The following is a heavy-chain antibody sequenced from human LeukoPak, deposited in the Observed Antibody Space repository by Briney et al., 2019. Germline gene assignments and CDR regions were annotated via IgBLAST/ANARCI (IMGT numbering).Heavy chain of an antibody. CDR2: IIPIFGTA. V-gene: IGHV1-69*13. Sequence: ASVKVSCKAPGGTFSSYAISWVRQAPGQGLEWMGGIIPIFGTANYAQKFQGRVTITADESTSTAYMELSSLRSEDTAVYYCASPRGLWFGESSFDYWGQGTLVTVSS. J-gene: IGHJ4*02. CDR1: GGTFSSYA. D-gene: IGHD3-10*01. CDR3: ASPRGLWFGESSFDY.